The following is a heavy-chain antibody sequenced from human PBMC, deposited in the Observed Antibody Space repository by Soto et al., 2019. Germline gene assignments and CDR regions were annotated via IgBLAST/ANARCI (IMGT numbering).Heavy chain of an antibody. CDR3: ARDFAPGYCSSGSCYPYGMDV. D-gene: IGHD2-15*01. J-gene: IGHJ6*02. V-gene: IGHV3-30-3*01. Sequence: QVQLVESGGGVVQPGRSLRLSCAACGFPFSSYAMHWIRQAPGKGLEWVAVISYDRSNKYYADSVKGRFTISRDNSENTLYLQMNSLRAEDTAVYYCARDFAPGYCSSGSCYPYGMDVWGQGTTVTVPS. CDR1: GFPFSSYA. CDR2: ISYDRSNK.